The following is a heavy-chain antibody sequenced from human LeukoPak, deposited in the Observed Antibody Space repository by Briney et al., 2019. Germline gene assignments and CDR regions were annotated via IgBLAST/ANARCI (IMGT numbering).Heavy chain of an antibody. Sequence: ASVKVSCKASGYTFTGYYMHWVRQAPGQGLEWMGWINPNSGGTNYAQKFQGRVTMTRDTSISTAYMELSRLRSDDTAVYYCARSPAWDNWFDPWGQGTLVTVSS. J-gene: IGHJ5*02. V-gene: IGHV1-2*02. CDR2: INPNSGGT. D-gene: IGHD7-27*01. CDR1: GYTFTGYY. CDR3: ARSPAWDNWFDP.